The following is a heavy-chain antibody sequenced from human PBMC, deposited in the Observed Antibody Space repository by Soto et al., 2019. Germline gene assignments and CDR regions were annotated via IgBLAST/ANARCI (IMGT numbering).Heavy chain of an antibody. D-gene: IGHD3-10*01. V-gene: IGHV3-23*01. Sequence: PGGSLRLSCAASGFTFSSYAMSWVRQAPGKGLEWVSAISGSGGNTYYADSVKGRFTISRDNSKNTLYLQMNSLRAEDTAVYYCAKDYYYGSGSYYNFDYWGQGTLVTVSS. CDR3: AKDYYYGSGSYYNFDY. CDR1: GFTFSSYA. J-gene: IGHJ4*02. CDR2: ISGSGGNT.